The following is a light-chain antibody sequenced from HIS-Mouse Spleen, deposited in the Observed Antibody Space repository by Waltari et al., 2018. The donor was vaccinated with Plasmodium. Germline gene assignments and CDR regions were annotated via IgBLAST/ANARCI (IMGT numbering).Light chain of an antibody. V-gene: IGKV2-28*01. J-gene: IGKJ4*01. CDR3: MQALQTPLT. CDR2: LGS. Sequence: IVMTQSPLSLPVTPGEPASISCRSNQSLLHSNGYNYLYWYLQKPGQSQQLLIYLGSNRASGVPDRFSGSGSGTDFTLKISRVEAEDVGVYYCMQALQTPLTFGGGTKVEIK. CDR1: QSLLHSNGYNY.